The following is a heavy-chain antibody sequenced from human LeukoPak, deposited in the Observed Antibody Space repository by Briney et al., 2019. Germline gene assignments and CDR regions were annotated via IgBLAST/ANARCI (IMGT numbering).Heavy chain of an antibody. CDR2: ISYDGSNK. Sequence: GGSLRLSCEGSAFIFSGHWMNWVRQAPGKGLEWVAVISYDGSNKYYADSVKGRFTISRDNSKNTLYLQMNSLRAEDTAVYYCASQDLFDYWGQGTLVTVSS. V-gene: IGHV3-30*03. CDR1: AFIFSGHW. CDR3: ASQDLFDY. J-gene: IGHJ4*02.